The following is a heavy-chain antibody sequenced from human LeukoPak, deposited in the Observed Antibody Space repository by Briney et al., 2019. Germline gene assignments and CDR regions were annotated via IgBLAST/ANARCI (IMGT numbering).Heavy chain of an antibody. J-gene: IGHJ4*02. CDR2: ISSSSLYI. V-gene: IGHV3-21*01. D-gene: IGHD3-16*01. CDR3: ARAMSTFGGVRNYFDS. Sequence: GGSLRLSCAASGFSFNSYSMNWVRQAPGKGLEWVSSISSSSLYIYYAASVKGRFTISRDNAKNSLYLQMNSLRADDTAVYYCARAMSTFGGVRNYFDSWGQGTLVTVSS. CDR1: GFSFNSYS.